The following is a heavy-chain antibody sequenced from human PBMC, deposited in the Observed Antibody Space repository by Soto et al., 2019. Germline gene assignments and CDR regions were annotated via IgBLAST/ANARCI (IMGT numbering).Heavy chain of an antibody. CDR2: ISWNSGSI. J-gene: IGHJ6*02. Sequence: EVQLVESGGGLVQPGRSLRLSCAASGFTFDDYAMHWVRQAPGKGLEWVSGISWNSGSIGYADSVKGRFTISRDNAKNSLYLQMNSLRAEDTALYYCAKDHEQQLAYGMDVGGQGTTVTDS. V-gene: IGHV3-9*01. CDR1: GFTFDDYA. CDR3: AKDHEQQLAYGMDV. D-gene: IGHD6-13*01.